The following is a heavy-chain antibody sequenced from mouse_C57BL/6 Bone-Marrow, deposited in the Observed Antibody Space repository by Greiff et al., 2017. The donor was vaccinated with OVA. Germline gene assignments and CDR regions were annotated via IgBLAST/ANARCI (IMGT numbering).Heavy chain of an antibody. Sequence: QVQLQQPGAELVKPGASVKLSCKASGYTFTSYWMQWVKQRPGQGLEWIGEIDPSDSYTNYNQKFKGKATLTVDTSSSTAYMQLSSLTSEDSAVYYCARPLLTGGLAMDYWGQGTSVTVSS. D-gene: IGHD4-1*01. CDR3: ARPLLTGGLAMDY. CDR2: IDPSDSYT. V-gene: IGHV1-50*01. CDR1: GYTFTSYW. J-gene: IGHJ4*01.